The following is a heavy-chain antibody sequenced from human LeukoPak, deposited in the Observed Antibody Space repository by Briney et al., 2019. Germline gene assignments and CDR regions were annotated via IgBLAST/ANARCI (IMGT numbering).Heavy chain of an antibody. CDR1: GGSISSSSYY. CDR3: ARRTSYYYDSSGSVDY. Sequence: SETLSLTCTVSGGSISSSSYYWGWIRQPPGKGLEWIGSIYYSGSTYYNPSLKSRVTISVDTSKNQFSLKLSSVTAADTAVYYCARRTSYYYDSSGSVDYWGQGTLVTVSS. CDR2: IYYSGST. D-gene: IGHD3-22*01. V-gene: IGHV4-39*07. J-gene: IGHJ4*02.